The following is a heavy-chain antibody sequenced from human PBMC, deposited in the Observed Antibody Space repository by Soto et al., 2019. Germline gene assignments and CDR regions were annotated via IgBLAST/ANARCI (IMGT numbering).Heavy chain of an antibody. V-gene: IGHV3-23*01. CDR3: AKDLSSYYYFDF. CDR2: ISATGGST. CDR1: GFTFGIYA. Sequence: EVQLLESGGDLVQPGGSLRLSCAASGFTFGIYAITWVRQAPGKGLEWVSTISATGGSTFYADSVKGRFTISRDNSKNTLYLLMNSLRAEDTAIYYCAKDLSSYYYFDFWGQGTLVTVSS. J-gene: IGHJ4*02. D-gene: IGHD2-15*01.